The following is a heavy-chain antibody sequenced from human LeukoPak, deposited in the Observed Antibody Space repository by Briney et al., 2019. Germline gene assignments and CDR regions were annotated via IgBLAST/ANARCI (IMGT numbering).Heavy chain of an antibody. Sequence: SETLSLTCTVSGGSISSGDYYWSWIRQPPAKALEWIGYIYYSGSTYYNPSLKSRVTISVDTSKDRVPLKTSSVTAEFTPLYXXXRDGLRDGYNPYYYGMDVWGQGTTVTVSS. CDR3: XRDGLRDGYNPYYYGMDV. CDR2: IYYSGST. J-gene: IGHJ6*02. D-gene: IGHD5-24*01. CDR1: GGSISSGDYY. V-gene: IGHV4-30-4*01.